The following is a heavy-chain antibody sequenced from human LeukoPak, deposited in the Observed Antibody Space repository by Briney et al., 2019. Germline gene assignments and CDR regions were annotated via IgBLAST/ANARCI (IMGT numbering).Heavy chain of an antibody. CDR2: ISINSGAI. J-gene: IGHJ4*02. D-gene: IGHD6-13*01. Sequence: PGGSLRLSCAASGFTFITYSMNWVRQAPGKGLEWVSYISINSGAIYYADSVKGRFTISRDNAKNSLYLQMNSLRAEDTAVYYCARVGYSSSSSDYWGQGTLVTVSS. CDR1: GFTFITYS. CDR3: ARVGYSSSSSDY. V-gene: IGHV3-48*04.